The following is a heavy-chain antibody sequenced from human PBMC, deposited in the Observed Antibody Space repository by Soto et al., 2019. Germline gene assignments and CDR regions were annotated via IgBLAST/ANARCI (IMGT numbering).Heavy chain of an antibody. CDR3: ARLPSAAYSIPDCPDY. CDR2: IYYSGST. CDR1: GGSISSSSYY. Sequence: PSETLSLTCTVSGGSISSSSYYWGWIRQPPGKGLEWIGSIYYSGSTYYNPSLKSRVTISVDTSKNQFSLKLSSVTAADTALYYCARLPSAAYSIPDCPDYWGQGTLVTVSS. J-gene: IGHJ4*02. D-gene: IGHD2-21*01. V-gene: IGHV4-39*01.